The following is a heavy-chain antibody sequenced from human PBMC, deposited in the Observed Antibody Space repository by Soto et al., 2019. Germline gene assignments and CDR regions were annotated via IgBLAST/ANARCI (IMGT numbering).Heavy chain of an antibody. V-gene: IGHV1-2*02. CDR3: ARERSYYYDSSGYWENAFDI. CDR1: GYTFTGYY. D-gene: IGHD3-22*01. Sequence: ASVKVSCEASGYTFTGYYIHWVRQAPGQGLEWMGWINPNSGGTNYAQKFQGRVTMTRDTSISTAYMELSRLRSDDTAVYYCARERSYYYDSSGYWENAFDIWGQGPMVTV. J-gene: IGHJ3*02. CDR2: INPNSGGT.